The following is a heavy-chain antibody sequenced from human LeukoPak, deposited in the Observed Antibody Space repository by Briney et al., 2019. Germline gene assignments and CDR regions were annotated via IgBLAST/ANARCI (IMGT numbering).Heavy chain of an antibody. V-gene: IGHV3-21*01. CDR2: ISTSSSYI. Sequence: GGSLRLSCTASGFTFSSYSMNWVRQAPGKGLEWVSSISTSSSYIYYADSVKGRFTISRDNAKNSLYLEMNSLRAEDTAMYYCARDRRDGYNVLDYWGQGTLVTVSS. D-gene: IGHD5-24*01. CDR3: ARDRRDGYNVLDY. CDR1: GFTFSSYS. J-gene: IGHJ4*02.